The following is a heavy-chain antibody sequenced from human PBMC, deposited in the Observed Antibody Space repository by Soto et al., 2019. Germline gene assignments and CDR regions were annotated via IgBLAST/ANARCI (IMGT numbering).Heavy chain of an antibody. J-gene: IGHJ4*02. V-gene: IGHV3-21*01. CDR2: ISSSSSYI. CDR1: GFTSSSYS. D-gene: IGHD5-18*01. Sequence: EVQLEESGGGLVKPGGSLRLSCAAAGFTSSSYSMNWVRQAPGKGLEWVSSISSSSSYIYYADSVKGRFTISRDHAKNSLYLQMNSLRAEDTAVYYCARDQPGYSYGYGLGYWGQGALVTASS. CDR3: ARDQPGYSYGYGLGY.